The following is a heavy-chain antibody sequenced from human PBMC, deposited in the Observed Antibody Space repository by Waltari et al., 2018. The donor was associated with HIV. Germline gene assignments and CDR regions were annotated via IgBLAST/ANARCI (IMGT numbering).Heavy chain of an antibody. CDR3: ARTDDWYFDH. CDR2: ICTSGST. CDR1: GGSTSSGSSY. Sequence: QVQLQESGPGLVKPSQTLSLNCIASGGSTSSGSSYWSCIRQPAGKGLEWVGRICTSGSTNSNPSRKSRVTISLDTSRNQGCLTLSVVTSSDTAVDYCARTDDWYFDHWGRGTLVTVSS. J-gene: IGHJ2*01. V-gene: IGHV4-61*02.